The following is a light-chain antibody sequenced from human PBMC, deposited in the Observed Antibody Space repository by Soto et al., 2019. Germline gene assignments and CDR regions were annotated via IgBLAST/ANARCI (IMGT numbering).Light chain of an antibody. CDR3: QQCYSSPRT. J-gene: IGKJ1*01. Sequence: DIPMTQSPSTLSASVGDRVTITCRASQSITTYVNWYQQKLGKAPTLLIYAASSLQSGVPSRFSGSGSRTDFTLTISSLQPEDFATYFCQQCYSSPRTFGQGTKVEI. CDR1: QSITTY. V-gene: IGKV1-39*01. CDR2: AAS.